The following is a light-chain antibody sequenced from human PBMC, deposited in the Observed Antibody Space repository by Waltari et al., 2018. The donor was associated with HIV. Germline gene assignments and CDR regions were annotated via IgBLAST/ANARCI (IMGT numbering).Light chain of an antibody. CDR1: QAVANK. CDR2: DTS. V-gene: IGKV1-39*01. CDR3: QQIFSFPLT. Sequence: DIQMTQSPSSLSASVGDRVSISCRASQAVANKVNWFQQKPGKAPKVLIYDTSRLPNGVPSRFSGSGSGTDFTLTINGVQPDDFASYFCQQIFSFPLTFGPGPRWMSN. J-gene: IGKJ3*01.